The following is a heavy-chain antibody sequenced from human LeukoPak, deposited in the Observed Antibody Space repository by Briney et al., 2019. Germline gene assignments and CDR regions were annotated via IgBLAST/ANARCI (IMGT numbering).Heavy chain of an antibody. J-gene: IGHJ6*03. CDR3: ARGNMWDYRRYYYYMDV. D-gene: IGHD4-11*01. CDR1: GGSISTSSYY. Sequence: SETLSLTCTVSGGSISTSSYYWGWIRQPPGKGLEWIGNIFYSGSTYYSPSLKSRVTISLDTSRNQFSLKLNSVTAADTAIYYCARGNMWDYRRYYYYMDVWGKGTTVTVSS. CDR2: IFYSGST. V-gene: IGHV4-39*07.